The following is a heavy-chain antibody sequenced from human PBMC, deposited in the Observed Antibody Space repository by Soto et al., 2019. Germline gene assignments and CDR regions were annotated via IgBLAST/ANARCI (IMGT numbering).Heavy chain of an antibody. CDR2: IYWDDDK. D-gene: IGHD3-3*01. Sequence: SGPTLVNPTQTLTLTCTFSGFSLRTSGVGVGWIRQPPGKALEWLALIYWDDDKGYSPSLKSRLTIPKDTSKNQVVLTMTNMDPVDTATYYCAHSTHYDFWSGYYTSNDGPWFDPWGQGTLVTVSS. J-gene: IGHJ5*02. V-gene: IGHV2-5*02. CDR1: GFSLRTSGVG. CDR3: AHSTHYDFWSGYYTSNDGPWFDP.